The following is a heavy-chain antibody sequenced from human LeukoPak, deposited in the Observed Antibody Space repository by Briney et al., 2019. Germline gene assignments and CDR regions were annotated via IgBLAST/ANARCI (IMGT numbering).Heavy chain of an antibody. CDR2: ISSSGSV. V-gene: IGHV4-4*09. Sequence: PSETLSLTCTVSRGSISGSIRSYYWSWLRQPPGKGLEWIGYISSSGSVNDNPSLRSRVTISVDTSKNQFFLNLSSVSAADTAVYYCARIPLGYSGAYYFDYWSQGTLVTVSP. CDR3: ARIPLGYSGAYYFDY. CDR1: RGSISGSIRSYY. D-gene: IGHD5-12*01. J-gene: IGHJ4*02.